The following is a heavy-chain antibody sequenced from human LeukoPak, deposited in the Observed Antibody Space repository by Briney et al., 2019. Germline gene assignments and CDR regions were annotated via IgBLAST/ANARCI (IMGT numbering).Heavy chain of an antibody. CDR2: INPNSGGT. CDR1: GYTFTGYY. Sequence: ASVKVSCKASGYTFTGYYMHWVRQAPGQGLEWTGWINPNSGGTNYAQKFQGRVTMTRDTSISTAYMELSRLRSDDTAVYYCARREYCSSTSCYYYFDYWGQGTLVTVSS. J-gene: IGHJ4*02. CDR3: ARREYCSSTSCYYYFDY. D-gene: IGHD2-2*01. V-gene: IGHV1-2*02.